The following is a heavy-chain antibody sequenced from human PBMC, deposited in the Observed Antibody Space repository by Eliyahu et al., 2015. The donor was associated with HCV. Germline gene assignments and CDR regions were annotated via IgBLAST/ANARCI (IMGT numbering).Heavy chain of an antibody. CDR3: ARVRDMFRGVISXLFDY. CDR1: GASISSYY. CDR2: MYYSGSX. V-gene: IGHV4-59*01. D-gene: IGHD3-10*01. Sequence: QVQLQESXPRLVKPSETLSLTCTVSGASISSYYWSWIRQPPGKGLEXIGHMYYSGSXNYNPSLTSRVNIAVDTSKNQVSLTLTSVTAADTAIYYCARVRDMFRGVISXLFDYWGQGALVTVXS. J-gene: IGHJ4*02.